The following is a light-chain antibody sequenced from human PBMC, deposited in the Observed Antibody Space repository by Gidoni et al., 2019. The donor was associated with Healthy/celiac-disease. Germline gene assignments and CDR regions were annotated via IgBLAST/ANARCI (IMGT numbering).Light chain of an antibody. CDR1: QSIRSY. CDR3: QQSYSTPR. CDR2: AAS. J-gene: IGKJ2*03. V-gene: IGKV1-39*01. Sequence: DIQMTQSPSSLSASVGDRVTITCRASQSIRSYLNWYQQKPVKAPKLLIYAASSLQSGVPSRFSGSGSGTDFTLTISSLQPEDFATYYCQQSYSTPRFGQXTKLEIK.